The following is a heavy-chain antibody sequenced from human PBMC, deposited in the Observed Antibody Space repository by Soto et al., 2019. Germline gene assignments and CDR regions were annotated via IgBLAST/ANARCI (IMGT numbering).Heavy chain of an antibody. J-gene: IGHJ5*02. CDR2: INHSGST. D-gene: IGHD6-19*01. V-gene: IGHV4-34*01. Sequence: QVQLQQWGAGLLKPSETLSLTCAVYGGSFSGYYWSWIRQPPGKGLEWIGEINHSGSTNYNPSLKSRVTISVDTSKNQFSLKLSSVTAADTAVYYCARGLAVAGNWFDPWGHGTLVTVSS. CDR1: GGSFSGYY. CDR3: ARGLAVAGNWFDP.